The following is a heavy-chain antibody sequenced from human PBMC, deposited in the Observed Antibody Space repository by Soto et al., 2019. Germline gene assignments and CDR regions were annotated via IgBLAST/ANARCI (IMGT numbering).Heavy chain of an antibody. D-gene: IGHD6-13*01. CDR2: ISYDGSNK. CDR3: ARGGSLSSWYYYYYYGMDV. Sequence: GGSLRLSCAASGFTFSSYAMHWVRQAPGKGLEWVAVISYDGSNKYYADSVKGRFTISRDNSKNTLYLQMNSLRAEDTAVYYCARGGSLSSWYYYYYYGMDVRGQGTTVTVSS. CDR1: GFTFSSYA. V-gene: IGHV3-30-3*01. J-gene: IGHJ6*02.